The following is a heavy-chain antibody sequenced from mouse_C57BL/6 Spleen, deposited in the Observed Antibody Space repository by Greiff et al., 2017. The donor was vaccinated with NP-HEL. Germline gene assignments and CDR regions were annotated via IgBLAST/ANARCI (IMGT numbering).Heavy chain of an antibody. Sequence: QVQLQQPGAELVMPGASVKLSCKASGYTFTSYWMHWVKQRPGQGLEWIGEIDPSDSYTNYNQKFKGKSTLTVDKSSSTAYMQLSSLTSEDSAVYYCARGGWGRYFDYWGQGTTLTVSS. CDR2: IDPSDSYT. CDR1: GYTFTSYW. J-gene: IGHJ2*01. CDR3: ARGGWGRYFDY. V-gene: IGHV1-69*01. D-gene: IGHD2-3*01.